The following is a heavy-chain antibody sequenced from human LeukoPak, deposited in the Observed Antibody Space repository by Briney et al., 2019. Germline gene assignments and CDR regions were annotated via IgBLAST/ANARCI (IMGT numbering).Heavy chain of an antibody. V-gene: IGHV4-39*01. D-gene: IGHD6-19*01. CDR1: GGSXSSSSYY. Sequence: ETLSLTCXVSGGSXSSSSYYWGWIRQPPGKGLEWIVSIYYSGSTYYNPSLKSRVTISVDTSKNQFSLKLSSVTAADTAVYYCASERIAVAGSRDYWGQGTLVTVSS. J-gene: IGHJ4*02. CDR3: ASERIAVAGSRDY. CDR2: IYYSGST.